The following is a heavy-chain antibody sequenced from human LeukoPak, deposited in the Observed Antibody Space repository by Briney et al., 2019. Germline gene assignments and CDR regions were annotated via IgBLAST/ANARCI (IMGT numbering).Heavy chain of an antibody. D-gene: IGHD5-18*01. V-gene: IGHV3-33*01. CDR3: ARDQRGFSYSKYYFDY. J-gene: IGHJ4*02. Sequence: GRSLRLSCAASGFSFSSYGMHWVRQAPGKGLEWVAVIWYDGTNKYYADSVKGRFTISRDNSKNALYLQMNSLRAEDTAVYYCARDQRGFSYSKYYFDYWGQGTLVTVSS. CDR2: IWYDGTNK. CDR1: GFSFSSYG.